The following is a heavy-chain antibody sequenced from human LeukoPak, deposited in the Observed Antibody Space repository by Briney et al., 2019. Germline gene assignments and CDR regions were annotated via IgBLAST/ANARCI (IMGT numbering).Heavy chain of an antibody. Sequence: PSETLSLTCTVSGRSISSYYWSWIRQPPGKGLEWIGYIYYSGSTNSNPSRKSRVTISVDTPKNQFSLKLSSVSAADTAVYYCAGDSGYSGYEYSTHYYYYYYMDVWGKGTTVTVSS. CDR3: AGDSGYSGYEYSTHYYYYYYMDV. D-gene: IGHD5-12*01. CDR1: GRSISSYY. J-gene: IGHJ6*03. CDR2: IYYSGST. V-gene: IGHV4-59*01.